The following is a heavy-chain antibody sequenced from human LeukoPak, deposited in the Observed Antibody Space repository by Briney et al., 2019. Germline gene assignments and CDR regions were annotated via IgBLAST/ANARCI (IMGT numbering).Heavy chain of an antibody. CDR3: ARVSSGVAVAGTDWFDP. CDR2: IYYSCST. Sequence: SETLSLTCTVSGGSISSHYWSWLRQPRGKGLEWLGYIYYSCSTNYNPSLKSRVTISVDTSKNQFSLKLSSVTAADTAVYYCARVSSGVAVAGTDWFDPWGQGTLVTVSS. J-gene: IGHJ5*02. D-gene: IGHD6-19*01. CDR1: GGSISSHY. V-gene: IGHV4-59*11.